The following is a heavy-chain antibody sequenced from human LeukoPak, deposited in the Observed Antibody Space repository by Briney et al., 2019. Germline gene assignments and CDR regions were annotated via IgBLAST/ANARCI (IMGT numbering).Heavy chain of an antibody. CDR1: GGSISSYY. CDR2: IYYSGST. J-gene: IGHJ4*02. D-gene: IGHD3-16*01. V-gene: IGHV4-59*01. Sequence: PSETLFLTCTVSGGSISSYYWSWIRQPPGKGLEWIGYIYYSGSTNYNPSLKSRVTISVDTSKNQFSLKLSSVTAADTAVYYCASGVSFGYFDYWGQGTLVTVSS. CDR3: ASGVSFGYFDY.